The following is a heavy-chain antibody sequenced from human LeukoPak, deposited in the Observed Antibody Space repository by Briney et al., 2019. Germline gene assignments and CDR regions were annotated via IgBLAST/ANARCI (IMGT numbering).Heavy chain of an antibody. CDR3: ARFSEVYYYVDV. CDR1: GFTFDTYN. CDR2: IRGYSSYI. V-gene: IGHV3-21*01. D-gene: IGHD2/OR15-2a*01. Sequence: GGSLRLSCATSGFTFDTYNLNWVRQAPGKGLEWVATIRGYSSYIHYADSVKGRFTISRDDAKKSVYLQMNSLRAEDTAVYYCARFSEVYYYVDVWGTGTTVTVSS. J-gene: IGHJ6*03.